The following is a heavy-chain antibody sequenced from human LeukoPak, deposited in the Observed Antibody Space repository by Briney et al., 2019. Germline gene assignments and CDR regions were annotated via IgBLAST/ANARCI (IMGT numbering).Heavy chain of an antibody. CDR3: ARHQVLADIPLDY. V-gene: IGHV4-39*07. Sequence: PSETLSLSCTVSGGSISSSYHYWGWIRQPPGKGLEWIGSIYYSGSTHYNPSLKSRVTISVGTSKNQFSLKLSSVTAADTAVYFCARHQVLADIPLDYWGQGTLVTVSS. D-gene: IGHD6-19*01. CDR1: GGSISSSYHY. J-gene: IGHJ4*02. CDR2: IYYSGST.